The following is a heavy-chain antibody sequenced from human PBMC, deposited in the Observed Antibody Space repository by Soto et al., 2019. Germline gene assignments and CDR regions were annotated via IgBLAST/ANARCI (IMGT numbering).Heavy chain of an antibody. J-gene: IGHJ4*02. CDR1: GYTFTSYA. Sequence: ASVKVSCKASGYTFTSYAMHWVRQAPGQRLEWMGWINAGNGNTKYSQKFQGRVTITRDTSASTAYMELSSLRSEDTAVYYCARSDIVQAIFDYWGQGTLVTVSS. CDR3: ARSDIVQAIFDY. CDR2: INAGNGNT. V-gene: IGHV1-3*01. D-gene: IGHD2-15*01.